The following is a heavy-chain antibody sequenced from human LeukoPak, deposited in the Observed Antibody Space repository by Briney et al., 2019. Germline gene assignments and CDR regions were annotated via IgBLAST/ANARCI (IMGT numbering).Heavy chain of an antibody. Sequence: ASVKVSCKASGYTFTAYYIHWVRQAPGQGLEWMGGFNPNSGGTNYAQEFQGRLTITRDPSISTAYMDLSRLRSDDTAVYYCAREYYFDNSGYYGVGDYWGQGTLVTVSS. CDR2: FNPNSGGT. CDR3: AREYYFDNSGYYGVGDY. J-gene: IGHJ4*02. CDR1: GYTFTAYY. V-gene: IGHV1-2*02. D-gene: IGHD3-22*01.